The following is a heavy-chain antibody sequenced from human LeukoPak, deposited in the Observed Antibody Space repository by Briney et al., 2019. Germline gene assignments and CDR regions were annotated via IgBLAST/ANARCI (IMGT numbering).Heavy chain of an antibody. Sequence: APVKVSCKASGYTFTGYYMHWVRQVPGQGLEWMGWINPNSGGANYAQKFQGRVTMTRDTSISTAYMELSRLRSDDTAVYYCAREAGHTAMDYYFDYWGQGTLVTVSS. J-gene: IGHJ4*02. CDR2: INPNSGGA. CDR3: AREAGHTAMDYYFDY. D-gene: IGHD5-18*01. CDR1: GYTFTGYY. V-gene: IGHV1-2*02.